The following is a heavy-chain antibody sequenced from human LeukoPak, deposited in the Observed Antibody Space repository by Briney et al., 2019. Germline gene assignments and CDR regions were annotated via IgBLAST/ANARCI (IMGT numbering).Heavy chain of an antibody. V-gene: IGHV4-4*02. J-gene: IGHJ4*02. CDR3: ARDETRYYYGSGSSFDY. CDR2: IYHSGST. Sequence: SETLSLTCAVSGGSISSSNWWSWVRQPPGKGLEWIGEIYHSGSTNYNPSLKSRVTISVDKSKNQFSLKLSSVTAADTAVYYCARDETRYYYGSGSSFDYWGQGTLVTVSS. CDR1: GGSISSSNW. D-gene: IGHD3-10*01.